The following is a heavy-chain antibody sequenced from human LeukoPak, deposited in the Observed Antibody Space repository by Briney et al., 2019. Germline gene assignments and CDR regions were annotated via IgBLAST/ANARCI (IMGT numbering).Heavy chain of an antibody. Sequence: ASVKVSCKASGGTFSSYAISWVRQAPGQGLEWMGGIIPIFGTANYAQKFQGRVTITADESTSTAYMELSSLRSEDTAVYYCARTPHGDYEDAFDIRGQGTMVTVSS. D-gene: IGHD4-17*01. CDR3: ARTPHGDYEDAFDI. J-gene: IGHJ3*02. CDR2: IIPIFGTA. V-gene: IGHV1-69*01. CDR1: GGTFSSYA.